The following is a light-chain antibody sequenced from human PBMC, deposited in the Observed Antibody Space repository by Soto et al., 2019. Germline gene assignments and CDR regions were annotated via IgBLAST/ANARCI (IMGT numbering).Light chain of an antibody. CDR2: AVN. V-gene: IGLV2-8*01. CDR1: SSDVGGYKY. CDR3: SSYAGSNNYV. Sequence: QDVLTQPPSASGSPGQSVTMSCTGTSSDVGGYKYVSWYQQYPDKAPKLMIYAVNKRPSGVPDRFSGSKSGNTASLTVSGLQAEDEADYYCSSYAGSNNYVFGTGTKV. J-gene: IGLJ1*01.